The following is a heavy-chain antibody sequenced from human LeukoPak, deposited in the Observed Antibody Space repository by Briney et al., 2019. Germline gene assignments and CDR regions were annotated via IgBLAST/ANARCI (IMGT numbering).Heavy chain of an antibody. CDR1: GGTFSSYA. J-gene: IGHJ3*02. D-gene: IGHD3-3*01. V-gene: IGHV1-69*05. CDR2: IIPIFGTA. CDR3: ARVQHDLWFAYDI. Sequence: SVKVSCKASGGTFSSYAISWVRQAPGQGLEWRGRIIPIFGTANYAQKFQGRVTITTDESTSTAYLELSSLRSEDTAVYYCARVQHDLWFAYDIWGQGTMVTVSS.